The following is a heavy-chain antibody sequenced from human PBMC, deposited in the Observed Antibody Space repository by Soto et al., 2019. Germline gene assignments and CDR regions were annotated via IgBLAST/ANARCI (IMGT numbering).Heavy chain of an antibody. CDR3: ARVASDYINSVDH. Sequence: EVQLLESGGGLVQPGESLRLSCAASGFIFNAYAMTWVRHAPGKGPEWVSAIGGSGGNTYYAASVKGRFTISRDNYKDTVNLEINRLRVDDTAVYFCARVASDYINSVDHWGQGILVTVSS. CDR1: GFIFNAYA. V-gene: IGHV3-23*01. D-gene: IGHD4-4*01. CDR2: IGGSGGNT. J-gene: IGHJ4*02.